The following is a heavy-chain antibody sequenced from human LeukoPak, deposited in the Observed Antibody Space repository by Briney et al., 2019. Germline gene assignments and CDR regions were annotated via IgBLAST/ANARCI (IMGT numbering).Heavy chain of an antibody. CDR3: ARDFTDRYYYDSSGYYPDY. CDR1: GFTFSIYW. D-gene: IGHD3-22*01. CDR2: IKQDGSEK. V-gene: IGHV3-7*01. Sequence: AGSLTLSCAASGFTFSIYWMSWVRQAPGKVLEWVANIKQDGSEKYYVDSMKGRFTISRDNAQNSLYLQMNSLRAEDTPVYHCARDFTDRYYYDSSGYYPDYWGQGTLVTVSS. J-gene: IGHJ4*02.